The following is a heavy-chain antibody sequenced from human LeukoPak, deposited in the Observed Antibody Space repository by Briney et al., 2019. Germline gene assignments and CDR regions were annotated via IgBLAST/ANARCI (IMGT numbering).Heavy chain of an antibody. V-gene: IGHV1-24*01. Sequence: GSSVKVSCKVSGCTLTELSLLWVRQAPGNGLYWMGGFDPEDGETIYAQKFQGRVTMTTDTSTSTAYMELRSLRSDDTAVYYCARITIFYYMDVWGKGTTVTVSS. CDR3: ARITIFYYMDV. CDR2: FDPEDGET. J-gene: IGHJ6*03. CDR1: GCTLTELS. D-gene: IGHD3-3*01.